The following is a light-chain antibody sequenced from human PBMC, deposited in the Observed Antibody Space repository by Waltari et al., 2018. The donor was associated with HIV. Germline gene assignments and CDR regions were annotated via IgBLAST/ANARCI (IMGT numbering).Light chain of an antibody. CDR1: QSISSW. Sequence: DIQMTQSPSTLSASVGDRVTITCRASQSISSWLAWYQQKPGKAPKLLIYKASSLESGVPSRFSGSGSGTEFTLTSSSLQPDDFATYYCQQYNGYPYTFGQGTKLEIK. V-gene: IGKV1-5*03. CDR2: KAS. J-gene: IGKJ2*01. CDR3: QQYNGYPYT.